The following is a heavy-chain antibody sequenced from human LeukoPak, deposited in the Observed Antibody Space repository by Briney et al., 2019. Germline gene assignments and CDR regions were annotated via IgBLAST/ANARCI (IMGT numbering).Heavy chain of an antibody. V-gene: IGHV3-15*01. CDR2: LKSKTGSGTP. D-gene: IGHD3-3*01. J-gene: IGHJ4*02. CDR1: GFTFSNAW. Sequence: TGGSLRHSRAASGFTFSNAWMSSVRHAPGEGREWGGRLKSKTGSGTPDYAAPVKGRFTSSRDDSKNTLYLQMNSLKTDDTAVYYYTSVSYYDFWSVYYSFDYWGQGTLVTVSS. CDR3: TSVSYYDFWSVYYSFDY.